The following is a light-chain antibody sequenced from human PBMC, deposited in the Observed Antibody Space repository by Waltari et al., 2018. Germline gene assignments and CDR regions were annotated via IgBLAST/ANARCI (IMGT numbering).Light chain of an antibody. CDR3: NSYTSRSSWM. J-gene: IGLJ3*02. V-gene: IGLV2-14*01. CDR2: EVS. CDR1: TSYVGTYNY. Sequence: QSALTQPASVSGSPGQSITISCTGTTSYVGTYNYVSWYQQHPGKAPHLIFSEVSNRPSGVSNRFSGSKSGNTASLTISGLQAEDEADYYCNSYTSRSSWMFGGGTKLTVL.